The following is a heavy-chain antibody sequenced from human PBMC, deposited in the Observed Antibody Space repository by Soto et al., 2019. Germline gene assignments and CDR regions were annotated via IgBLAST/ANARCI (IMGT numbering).Heavy chain of an antibody. V-gene: IGHV3-74*01. CDR2: IHSDGSST. J-gene: IGHJ3*01. CDR1: GLTVSYYW. D-gene: IGHD2-21*02. CDR3: ARGDRGAFDL. Sequence: GGALRLSCAASGLTVSYYWMHWVRQAPGQGLVWVSRIHSDGSSTTYADSVKGRFTISRDNAKNTLYLQMNSLRAEDTAVYYCARGDRGAFDLWGQGTMVTVSS.